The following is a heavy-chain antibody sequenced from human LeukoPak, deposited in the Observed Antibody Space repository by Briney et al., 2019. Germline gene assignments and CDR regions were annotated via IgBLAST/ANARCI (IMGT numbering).Heavy chain of an antibody. J-gene: IGHJ5*02. D-gene: IGHD5-18*01. Sequence: SETLSLTCAVYGGSFSGYYWSWIRQPPGKGLEWIGEINHSGSTYYNPFLKSRVTISVDTSKNQFSLKLSSVTAADTAVYYCARGGYSYGFDPWGQGTLVTVSS. CDR1: GGSFSGYY. CDR2: INHSGST. CDR3: ARGGYSYGFDP. V-gene: IGHV4-34*01.